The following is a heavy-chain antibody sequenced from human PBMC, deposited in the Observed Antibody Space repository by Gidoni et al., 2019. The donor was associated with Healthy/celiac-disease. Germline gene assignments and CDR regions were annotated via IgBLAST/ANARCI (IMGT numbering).Heavy chain of an antibody. CDR1: GFPFGSFA. CDR2: ISSNGGST. CDR3: ARGYDYGSGSYYHDY. J-gene: IGHJ4*02. Sequence: EVQLVESGGGLVQPGGSLRLSCAASGFPFGSFAMHWVRQAPGKGLEYVSAISSNGGSTYYANSVKGRFTISRDNSKNTLYLQMGSLRAEDMAVYYCARGYDYGSGSYYHDYWGQGTLVTVSS. D-gene: IGHD3-10*01. V-gene: IGHV3-64*01.